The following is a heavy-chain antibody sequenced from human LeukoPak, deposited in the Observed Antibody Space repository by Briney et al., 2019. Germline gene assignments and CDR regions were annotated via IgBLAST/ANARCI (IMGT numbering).Heavy chain of an antibody. Sequence: SETLSLTCTVSGDSISNYYWNWIRQPPGKGLEWIGYIYYSGSTNYNPSLKGRVTISVDTSKNKFSLKLSSVTAADTAVYYCARDAGGYSYGNFDYWGQGTLVTVSS. D-gene: IGHD5-18*01. J-gene: IGHJ4*02. V-gene: IGHV4-59*01. CDR1: GDSISNYY. CDR3: ARDAGGYSYGNFDY. CDR2: IYYSGST.